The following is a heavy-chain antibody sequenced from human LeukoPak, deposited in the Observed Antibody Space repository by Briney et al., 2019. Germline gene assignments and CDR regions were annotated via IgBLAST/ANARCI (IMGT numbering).Heavy chain of an antibody. V-gene: IGHV4-39*01. J-gene: IGHJ6*03. Sequence: SETLSLTCTVSGGFISSSSYYWGWIRQPPGKGLEWIGSIYYSGSTYYNPSLKSRVTISVDTSKNQFSLKLSSVTAADTAVYYCANTFTMVRGVIGYYYYYMDVWGKGTTVTVSS. CDR3: ANTFTMVRGVIGYYYYYMDV. CDR2: IYYSGST. CDR1: GGFISSSSYY. D-gene: IGHD3-10*01.